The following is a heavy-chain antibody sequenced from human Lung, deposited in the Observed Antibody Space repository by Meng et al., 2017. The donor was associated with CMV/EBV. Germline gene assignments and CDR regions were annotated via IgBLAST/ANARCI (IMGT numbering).Heavy chain of an antibody. CDR3: ARVWNYDILTGYYTHYFDY. D-gene: IGHD3-9*01. J-gene: IGHJ4*02. V-gene: IGHV1-18*04. CDR2: ISAYNANT. Sequence: VKMPGASVKVSLKASHDSFGSYTINWVRQAPVQGLEWMGRISAYNANTNYAQNLQGRVTMTTDTSTSTVYMEVRSLRSDDTAVYYCARVWNYDILTGYYTHYFDYWGQGTLVTVSS. CDR1: HDSFGSYT.